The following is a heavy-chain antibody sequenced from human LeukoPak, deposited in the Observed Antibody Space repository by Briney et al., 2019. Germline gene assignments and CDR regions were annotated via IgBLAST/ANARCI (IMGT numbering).Heavy chain of an antibody. CDR2: IYYSGST. CDR1: GAFFSRSTYY. V-gene: IGHV4-39*01. D-gene: IGHD6-13*01. Sequence: SETLSLTCTVSGAFFSRSTYYWGWIRQPPGKGLEWIGSIYYSGSTYYNPALKSRVTMSVDTSKYLFSLKLSSVTAADTAVYYCARHAGGISATGTRPFDYWGQGTLVTVSS. J-gene: IGHJ4*02. CDR3: ARHAGGISATGTRPFDY.